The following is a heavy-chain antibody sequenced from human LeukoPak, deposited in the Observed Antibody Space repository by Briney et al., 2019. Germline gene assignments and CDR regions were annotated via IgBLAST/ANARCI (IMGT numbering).Heavy chain of an antibody. V-gene: IGHV3-48*04. CDR2: ISSSGSTI. J-gene: IGHJ5*02. Sequence: QAGGSLRLSCAASGFTFSSYGMSWVRQAPGKGLEWVSYISSSGSTIYYADSVKGRFTISRDNAKNLLYLQMNSLRAEDTAVYYCAKDLPGSPNWFDPWGQGTLVTVSS. CDR1: GFTFSSYG. CDR3: AKDLPGSPNWFDP.